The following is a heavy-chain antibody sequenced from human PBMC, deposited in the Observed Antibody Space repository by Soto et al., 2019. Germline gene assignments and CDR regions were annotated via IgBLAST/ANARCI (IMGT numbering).Heavy chain of an antibody. CDR3: ARGEVVVAATRPYYYGMDV. CDR2: ISSSGSTI. D-gene: IGHD2-15*01. V-gene: IGHV3-11*01. J-gene: IGHJ6*02. Sequence: LRLSCAASGFTFSDYYMSWIRQAPGKGLEWVSYISSSGSTIYYADSVKGRFTISRDNAKNSLYLQMNSLRAEDTAVYYCARGEVVVAATRPYYYGMDVWGQGTTVTVSS. CDR1: GFTFSDYY.